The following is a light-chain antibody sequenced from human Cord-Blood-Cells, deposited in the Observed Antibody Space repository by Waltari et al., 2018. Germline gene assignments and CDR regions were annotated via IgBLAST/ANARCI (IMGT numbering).Light chain of an antibody. CDR1: QSVSSN. CDR3: QQSNSWPLT. J-gene: IGKJ4*01. Sequence: EIVMTQSPATLSVSPGARATISCRASQSVSSNLAWYQQKPSQAPRLLIYGASTRATGIPARFSGSGSGTEFTLTISSLQSEDFAIYYCQQSNSWPLTFGGGTKVEIK. CDR2: GAS. V-gene: IGKV3-15*01.